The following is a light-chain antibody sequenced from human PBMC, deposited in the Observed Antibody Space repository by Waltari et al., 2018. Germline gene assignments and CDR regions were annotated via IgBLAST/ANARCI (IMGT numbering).Light chain of an antibody. Sequence: MTQSPDTLSMSAGESVTLSCRASRHICGSLAWYQQKAGQAPRLLFYHASTRATGVADRFSAAGSGTDFTLTISSLRSEDSAVYYCQQYNDWPPYTFGQGTKLE. J-gene: IGKJ2*01. CDR3: QQYNDWPPYT. CDR1: RHICGS. V-gene: IGKV3-15*01. CDR2: HAS.